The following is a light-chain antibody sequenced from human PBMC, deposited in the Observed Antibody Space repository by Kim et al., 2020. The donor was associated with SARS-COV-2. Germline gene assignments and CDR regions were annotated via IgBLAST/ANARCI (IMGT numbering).Light chain of an antibody. CDR2: INRDGSR. CDR1: SGHSSYA. Sequence: VKLTCTLRSGHSSYAIAWHQQQPEKGPRYLMKINRDGSRSKGDGIPDRFSGSSSVAERYLTTSSLQSEDEADYYCQTWGTGIHVVFGGGTQLTVL. J-gene: IGLJ2*01. V-gene: IGLV4-69*01. CDR3: QTWGTGIHVV.